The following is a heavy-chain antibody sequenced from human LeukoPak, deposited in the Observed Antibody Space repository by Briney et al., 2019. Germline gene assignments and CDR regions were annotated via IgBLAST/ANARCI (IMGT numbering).Heavy chain of an antibody. V-gene: IGHV4-59*01. CDR2: IYYSGST. CDR3: ARGAMVRGVIYYYYGMDV. J-gene: IGHJ6*02. CDR1: GGSISSYY. Sequence: SETLSLTCTVSGGSISSYYWSWIRQPPGKGLEWIGYIYYSGSTNYNPSLRSRVTISVDTSKNQFSLKLSSVTAADTAVYYCARGAMVRGVIYYYYGMDVWGQGTTVTVSS. D-gene: IGHD3-10*01.